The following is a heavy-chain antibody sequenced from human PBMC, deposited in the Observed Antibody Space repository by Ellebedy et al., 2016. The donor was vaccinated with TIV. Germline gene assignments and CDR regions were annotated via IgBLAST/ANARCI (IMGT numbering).Heavy chain of an antibody. D-gene: IGHD3-10*01. CDR3: ARVTDDYISGSYNTRFDP. Sequence: GESLKISCAASGFSFSTSSMHWVRQAPGEGLEWVAVISYHGSNTYYADSVKGRFTISRDNSKNMLYLQMNSLRAEETAVYYCARVTDDYISGSYNTRFDPWGQGTLVTVSS. J-gene: IGHJ5*02. V-gene: IGHV3-30-3*01. CDR1: GFSFSTSS. CDR2: ISYHGSNT.